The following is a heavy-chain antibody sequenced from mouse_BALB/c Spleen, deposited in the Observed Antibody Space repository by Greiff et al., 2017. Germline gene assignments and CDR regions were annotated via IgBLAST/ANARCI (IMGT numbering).Heavy chain of an antibody. CDR3: ARYYGAPMDY. J-gene: IGHJ4*01. V-gene: IGHV5-17*02. CDR1: GFTFSSFG. CDR2: ISSGSSTI. Sequence: EVKLMESGGGLVQPGGSRKLSCAASGFTFSSFGMHWVRQAPEKGLEWVAYISSGSSTIYYADTVKGRFTISRDNPKNTLFLQMTSLRSEDTAMYYCARYYGAPMDYWGQGTSVTVSS. D-gene: IGHD1-2*01.